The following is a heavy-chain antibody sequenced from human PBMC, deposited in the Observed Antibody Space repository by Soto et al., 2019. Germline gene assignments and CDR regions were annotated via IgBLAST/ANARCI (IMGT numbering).Heavy chain of an antibody. J-gene: IGHJ4*02. CDR2: IYYSGST. D-gene: IGHD4-17*01. CDR1: GGSVSSSSYY. Sequence: SETLSLTCTVSGGSVSSSSYYWGWIRQPPGKGLEWIGSIYYSGSTYYNPSLKSRVTVSGDTSKSQFSLRLSSVTAADTAVYYFAGHVDYGDYHTDYRGQRTPVTVSS. CDR3: AGHVDYGDYHTDY. V-gene: IGHV4-39*01.